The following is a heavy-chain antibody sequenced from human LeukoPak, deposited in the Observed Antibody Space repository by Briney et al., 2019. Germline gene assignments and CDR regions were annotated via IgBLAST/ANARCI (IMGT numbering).Heavy chain of an antibody. J-gene: IGHJ4*02. V-gene: IGHV3-11*06. Sequence: GGSLRLSCAASGFTFSDYYMSWIRQAPGKGLEWVSYISSRSSFTKYADSVKGRFTISRDNAKNSLHLQMNSLRAEDTAVYYCASSLTPGDGYNSRPFDYWGQGTLVTVSS. D-gene: IGHD5-24*01. CDR1: GFTFSDYY. CDR3: ASSLTPGDGYNSRPFDY. CDR2: ISSRSSFT.